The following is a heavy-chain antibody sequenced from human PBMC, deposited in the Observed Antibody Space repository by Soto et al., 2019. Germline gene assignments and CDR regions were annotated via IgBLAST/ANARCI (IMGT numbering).Heavy chain of an antibody. J-gene: IGHJ4*02. V-gene: IGHV5-51*01. D-gene: IGHD3-10*01. CDR1: S. CDR3: ATRGYGIY. Sequence: SVVWVRQMPGKGLEWMGIIYPGDSDTRYSPSFQGQVTISADKSISTAYLQWSSLKASDTAMYYCATRGYGIYWGQGTLVTVSS. CDR2: IYPGDSDT.